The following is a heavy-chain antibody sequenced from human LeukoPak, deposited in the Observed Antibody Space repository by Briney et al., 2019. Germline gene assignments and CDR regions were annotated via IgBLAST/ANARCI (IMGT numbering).Heavy chain of an antibody. CDR1: GFTFSSYG. CDR2: VSYDGSNK. CDR3: AKEEHDSSGYYL. D-gene: IGHD3-22*01. Sequence: GGSLRLSCAASGFTFSSYGMHWVRQAPGKGLEWVAVVSYDGSNKYYADSVKGRFTISRDNSKNTLYLQMNSLRAEDTAVYYCAKEEHDSSGYYLWGQGTLVTVSS. J-gene: IGHJ5*02. V-gene: IGHV3-30*18.